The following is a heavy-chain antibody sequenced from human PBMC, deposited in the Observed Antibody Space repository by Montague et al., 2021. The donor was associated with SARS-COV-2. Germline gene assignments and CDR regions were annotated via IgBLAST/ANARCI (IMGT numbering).Heavy chain of an antibody. CDR2: TYYRSKWYN. D-gene: IGHD3-10*01. J-gene: IGHJ6*02. Sequence: CAISGDSVSSKSAAWNWIRQSPSRGLEWLGRTYYRSKWYNDYAVSVKSRITINPDTSKNQFSLQLNSVTPEDTAVYYCARGLWFGELLSLYYYYGMDVWGQGTTVTVSS. V-gene: IGHV6-1*01. CDR3: ARGLWFGELLSLYYYYGMDV. CDR1: GDSVSSKSAA.